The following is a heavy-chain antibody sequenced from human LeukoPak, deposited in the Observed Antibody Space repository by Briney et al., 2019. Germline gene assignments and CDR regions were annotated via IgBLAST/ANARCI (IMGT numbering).Heavy chain of an antibody. CDR2: IYYSGRT. CDR1: GGSISSSSYY. Sequence: SETLSLTCTVSGGSISSSSYYWGGIRQPPGKGLEWIGSIYYSGRTNYNPSLKSPVTISVDTSKNQFSLRLTSVTAADTAVYYRARGMVDYFYYMDVWGNGATVTVSS. V-gene: IGHV4-39*07. CDR3: ARGMVDYFYYMDV. D-gene: IGHD3-10*01. J-gene: IGHJ6*03.